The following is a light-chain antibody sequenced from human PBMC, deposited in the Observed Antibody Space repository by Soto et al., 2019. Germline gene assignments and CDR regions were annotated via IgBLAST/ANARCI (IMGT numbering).Light chain of an antibody. CDR2: DAS. V-gene: IGKV1-5*01. J-gene: IGKJ4*01. CDR1: QSISSW. Sequence: DIQMTQSPSTLSASVGDRVTITCRASQSISSWLAWYQQKPGKAPKLLIYDASSLGSGVPSRFSGSGSGTEFTLTISSLEPDDFAAYYCQQYNSYLLTIGGGSKVEIK. CDR3: QQYNSYLLT.